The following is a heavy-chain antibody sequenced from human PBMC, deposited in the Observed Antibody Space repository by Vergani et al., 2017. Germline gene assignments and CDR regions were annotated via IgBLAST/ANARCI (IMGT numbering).Heavy chain of an antibody. CDR2: IYSTGST. J-gene: IGHJ4*02. D-gene: IGHD6-19*01. V-gene: IGHV4-30-4*01. CDR1: GDSISSGVYY. CDR3: ARQRPGSGWSPGDFDD. Sequence: QVQLQESGPGLVKPSQTLSLTCSVSGDSISSGVYYWNWIRQHPGKGLEWIGYIYSTGSTHHNPSLKSRVAISVDTSKNQFSLKVTSVTAADTAVYFCARQRPGSGWSPGDFDDWGQGILVTVSS.